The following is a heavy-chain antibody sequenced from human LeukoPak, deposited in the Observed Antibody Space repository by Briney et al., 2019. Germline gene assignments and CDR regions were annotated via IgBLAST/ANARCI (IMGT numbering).Heavy chain of an antibody. CDR3: ARADGGGSCYLY. V-gene: IGHV1-8*01. CDR2: MNPNSGNT. CDR1: GYTFTSYD. J-gene: IGHJ4*02. Sequence: ASVKVSCKASGYTFTSYDINWVRQATGLGREWMGWMNPNSGNTGYAQKFQGRVTMTRNTSISTAYMELSSLRSEDTAVYYCARADGGGSCYLYWGQGTLVTVSS. D-gene: IGHD2-15*01.